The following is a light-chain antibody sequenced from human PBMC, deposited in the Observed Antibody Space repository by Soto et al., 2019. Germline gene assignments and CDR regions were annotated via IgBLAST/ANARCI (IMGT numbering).Light chain of an antibody. V-gene: IGLV2-14*01. Sequence: QSALTQPASVSGSPGQSITISCTGTSSDVGGYKYVSWYQHHPGKAPKLMIYEVTNRPSGVSNRFSGSKFDNTASLTISGLQAEDEADYYCSSYTSSSTVIFGGGTKVTVL. CDR1: SSDVGGYKY. CDR3: SSYTSSSTVI. CDR2: EVT. J-gene: IGLJ2*01.